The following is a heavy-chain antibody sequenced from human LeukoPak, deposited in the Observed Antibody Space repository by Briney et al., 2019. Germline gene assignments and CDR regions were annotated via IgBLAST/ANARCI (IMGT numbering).Heavy chain of an antibody. CDR1: GFTFSTYA. CDR3: AKDRGSSGVYDAFDI. CDR2: ISGRGGST. V-gene: IGHV3-23*01. D-gene: IGHD6-19*01. J-gene: IGHJ3*02. Sequence: GGSLRLSCAASGFTFSTYAMSWVRQAPGKGLEWVSGISGRGGSTYYADSVKGRFTISRDNSKNTLYLQMNSLRAEDTAVYYCAKDRGSSGVYDAFDIWGQGAMVTVSS.